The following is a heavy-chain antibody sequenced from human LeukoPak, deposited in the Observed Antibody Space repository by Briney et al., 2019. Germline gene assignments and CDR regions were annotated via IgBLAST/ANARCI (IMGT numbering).Heavy chain of an antibody. CDR3: ARASGYCSGGSCYEAFDI. J-gene: IGHJ4*02. D-gene: IGHD2-15*01. CDR1: GFTFSSYS. Sequence: GGSLRLSCAASGFTFSSYSMNWVRQAPGKGLEWVSSISSSSSYIYYADSVKGRFTISSDNAKNSLYLQMNSLRAEDTAVYYCARASGYCSGGSCYEAFDIWGQGTLVTVSS. V-gene: IGHV3-21*01. CDR2: ISSSSSYI.